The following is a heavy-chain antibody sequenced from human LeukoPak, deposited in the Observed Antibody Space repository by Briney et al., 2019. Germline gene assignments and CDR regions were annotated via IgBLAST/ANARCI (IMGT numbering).Heavy chain of an antibody. D-gene: IGHD2-2*01. CDR3: AKDMGYCSSATCYGLDY. J-gene: IGHJ4*02. Sequence: QPGRSLRLSCAASEFTFSNYAMHWVRQAPGKGLEWVSTVSGGGGTTYYADSVKGRFTISRDNSKNTLFLQMNSLRAEDTAIYYCAKDMGYCSSATCYGLDYWGQGTLVTVSS. CDR2: VSGGGGTT. V-gene: IGHV3-23*01. CDR1: EFTFSNYA.